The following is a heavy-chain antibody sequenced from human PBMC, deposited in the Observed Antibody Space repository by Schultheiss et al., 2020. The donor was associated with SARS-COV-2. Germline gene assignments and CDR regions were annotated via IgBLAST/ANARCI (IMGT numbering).Heavy chain of an antibody. J-gene: IGHJ6*02. V-gene: IGHV4-34*01. CDR1: GGSFSGYY. CDR2: IFPGGST. CDR3: ARGLPTTVTTHEADV. D-gene: IGHD4-17*01. Sequence: SETLSLTCAVYGGSFSGYYWGWIRQPPGKGLEWIGEIFPGGSTNYSPSLRSRVTISLDKSKNQFSLKLSSVTAADTAVYYCARGLPTTVTTHEADVWGQGTTVTVSS.